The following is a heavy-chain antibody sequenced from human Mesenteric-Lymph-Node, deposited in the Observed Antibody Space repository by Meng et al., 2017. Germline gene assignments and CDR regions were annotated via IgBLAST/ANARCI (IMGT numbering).Heavy chain of an antibody. Sequence: GESLKISCQGSGYKFNTYWIGWVRQMPGKGLEWMGIINPGDSDTQYSPSFQGQVTISADRSISTAYLQWSSLKASDTAIYYCARLTGRVAVMLYFQYWGQGTLVTVSS. CDR2: INPGDSDT. CDR1: GYKFNTYW. J-gene: IGHJ1*01. D-gene: IGHD3-16*01. CDR3: ARLTGRVAVMLYFQY. V-gene: IGHV5-51*01.